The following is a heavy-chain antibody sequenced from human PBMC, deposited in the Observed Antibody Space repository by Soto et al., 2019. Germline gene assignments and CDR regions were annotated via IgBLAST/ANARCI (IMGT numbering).Heavy chain of an antibody. V-gene: IGHV3-66*01. J-gene: IGHJ4*02. Sequence: PGGSLRLSCAVSGFTVSSNYMSWVRQAPGKGLEWVSIFYTGGSTYYSDSVKGRFTISRDNSKNTLYLQMNSLREEDTAVYYCVSYDFWSGYSDYWGQGTRVTVS. D-gene: IGHD3-3*01. CDR2: FYTGGST. CDR1: GFTVSSNY. CDR3: VSYDFWSGYSDY.